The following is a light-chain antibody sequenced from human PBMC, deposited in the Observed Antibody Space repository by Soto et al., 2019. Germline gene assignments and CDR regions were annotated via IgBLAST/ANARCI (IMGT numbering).Light chain of an antibody. J-gene: IGKJ2*01. CDR1: QTILYNSYNKSY. V-gene: IGKV4-1*01. CDR2: WAS. Sequence: DIVMTQSPDSLAVSLGERATINCKSSQTILYNSYNKSYLAWYQHKPGQSPRLLIYWASTRESGVPDRFSGSGSGTAFTLTISGLQAEDVAVYYCHQYYGNPSFGQGTKLEIK. CDR3: HQYYGNPS.